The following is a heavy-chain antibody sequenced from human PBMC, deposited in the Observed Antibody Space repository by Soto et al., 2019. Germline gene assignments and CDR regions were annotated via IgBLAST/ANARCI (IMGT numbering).Heavy chain of an antibody. D-gene: IGHD3-22*01. CDR2: ITGGGSA. V-gene: IGHV3-23*01. Sequence: EVQLLESGGGLVQPGGSLRLSCAASGFTFSNYAMSWVRQAPGKGLHWVSTITGGGSAYHADSVKGRFTISRDNSKNTLYLQMNSLRAEDTAVYYCVKQSTYYFDSSGPSWGQGTLVTVSS. CDR1: GFTFSNYA. CDR3: VKQSTYYFDSSGPS. J-gene: IGHJ4*02.